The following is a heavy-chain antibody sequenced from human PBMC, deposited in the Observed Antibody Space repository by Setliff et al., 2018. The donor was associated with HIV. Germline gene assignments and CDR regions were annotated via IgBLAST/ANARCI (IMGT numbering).Heavy chain of an antibody. CDR1: GYTFSTYS. V-gene: IGHV1-18*01. Sequence: GASVKVSCKASGYTFSTYSITWVRQAPGQGLEWMGWISAYNGNTNYAQKLQGRVTMTTDTSTSTAYMELRSLRSDDTAVYYCATDKGTTLSSYYYYYMDVWGKGTTVTVSS. D-gene: IGHD4-4*01. CDR2: ISAYNGNT. CDR3: ATDKGTTLSSYYYYYMDV. J-gene: IGHJ6*03.